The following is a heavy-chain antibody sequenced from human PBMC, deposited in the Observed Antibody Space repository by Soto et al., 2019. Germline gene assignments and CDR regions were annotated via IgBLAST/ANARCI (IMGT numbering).Heavy chain of an antibody. CDR1: GGSISSGDYY. V-gene: IGHV4-30-4*01. J-gene: IGHJ5*02. CDR2: IYYSGST. Sequence: SETLSLTCTVSGGSISSGDYYWSWIRQPPGKGLEWIGYIYYSGSTYYNPSLKSRVTISVDTSKNQFSLKLSSVTAADTAVYYCARVVRGDNWFAPWGQATLVTVSS. CDR3: ARVVRGDNWFAP. D-gene: IGHD3-10*01.